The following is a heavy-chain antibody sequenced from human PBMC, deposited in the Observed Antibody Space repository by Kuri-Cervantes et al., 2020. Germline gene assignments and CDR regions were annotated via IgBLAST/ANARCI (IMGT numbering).Heavy chain of an antibody. CDR2: ISYDGSNK. CDR3: ARGGGYGDGLIRYYYYYGMDV. V-gene: IGHV3-30*03. D-gene: IGHD5-12*01. CDR1: GFTFSSYG. J-gene: IGHJ6*02. Sequence: GESLKISCAVSGFTFSSYGMHWVRQAPGKGLEWVAVISYDGSNKYYADSVKGRFTISRDNSKNTLYLQMNSLRAEDTAVYYCARGGGYGDGLIRYYYYYGMDVWGQGTTVTVSS.